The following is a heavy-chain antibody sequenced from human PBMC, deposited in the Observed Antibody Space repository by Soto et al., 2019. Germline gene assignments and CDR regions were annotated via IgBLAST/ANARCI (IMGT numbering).Heavy chain of an antibody. Sequence: QVQLVQSGAEVKKPGSSVKVSCEASGGTFSGHAISWVRQAPGQGPEWMGGLIPLFGTTQHAQNFQDRLTITADKSTRTASMELTSLRFEDTAIYYCARGPNWGYRFDSWGQGTLVTVSS. V-gene: IGHV1-69*06. CDR1: GGTFSGHA. J-gene: IGHJ4*02. D-gene: IGHD7-27*01. CDR3: ARGPNWGYRFDS. CDR2: LIPLFGTT.